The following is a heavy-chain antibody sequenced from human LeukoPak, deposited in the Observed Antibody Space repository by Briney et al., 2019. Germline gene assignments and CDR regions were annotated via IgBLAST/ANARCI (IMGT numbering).Heavy chain of an antibody. V-gene: IGHV5-10-1*01. CDR1: GYSLGTYW. Sequence: PGESLKVSCKGSGYSLGTYWSRWMHQMPGEGLEWMGRIAPSDFSTDYSPSFQGHVTISVDKSINTAYLQWNSLKASDTAIYYCATGLSGWLYWGQGTLVTVSS. J-gene: IGHJ4*02. CDR3: ATGLSGWLY. CDR2: IAPSDFST. D-gene: IGHD6-19*01.